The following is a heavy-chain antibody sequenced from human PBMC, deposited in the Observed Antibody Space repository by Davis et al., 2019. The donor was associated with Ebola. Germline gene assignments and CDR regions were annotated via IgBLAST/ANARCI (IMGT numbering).Heavy chain of an antibody. Sequence: GESLKISCAASGFTFSSYGMHWVRQAPGKGLEWVAVISYDGSNKYYADSVKGRFTISRDNSKNTLYLQMNSLRAEDTAVYYCARDNSNTHWPYYFDYWGQGTLVTVSS. D-gene: IGHD2/OR15-2a*01. V-gene: IGHV3-30*03. CDR3: ARDNSNTHWPYYFDY. CDR1: GFTFSSYG. J-gene: IGHJ4*02. CDR2: ISYDGSNK.